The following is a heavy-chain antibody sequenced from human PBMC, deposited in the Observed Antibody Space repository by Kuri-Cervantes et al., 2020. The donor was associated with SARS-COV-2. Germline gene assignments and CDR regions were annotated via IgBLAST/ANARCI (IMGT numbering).Heavy chain of an antibody. CDR2: INPDGSYT. Sequence: GESLKISCAASGFTFTSSAMSWVRQAPGKGLVWVSRINPDGSYTNNADSVKGRFTLSRDNAKNMLFLQMNSLGAEDTAVYYCVRDGDHWNFDYWGQGTLVTVSS. CDR1: GFTFTSSA. J-gene: IGHJ4*02. D-gene: IGHD1-1*01. V-gene: IGHV3-74*01. CDR3: VRDGDHWNFDY.